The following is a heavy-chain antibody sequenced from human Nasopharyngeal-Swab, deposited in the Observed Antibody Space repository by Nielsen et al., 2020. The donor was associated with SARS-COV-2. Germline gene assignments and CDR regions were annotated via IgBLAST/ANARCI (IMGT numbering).Heavy chain of an antibody. V-gene: IGHV3-7*01. CDR1: GFTFSPFW. Sequence: GASLKISCAASGFTFSPFWVTWVRQAPGKGLEWVATIQTDGTEQYSVDSVKGRFTISRDNGKNSLYLQMNSLRVEDTAVYYCARENHGVFDNWGQGTLVTVSS. J-gene: IGHJ4*02. CDR2: IQTDGTEQ. CDR3: ARENHGVFDN.